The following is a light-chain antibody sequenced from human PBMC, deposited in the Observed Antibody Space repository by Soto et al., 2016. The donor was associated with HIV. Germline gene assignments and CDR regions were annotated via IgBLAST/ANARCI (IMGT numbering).Light chain of an antibody. J-gene: IGLJ2*01. CDR1: SSNIGAGYD. CDR3: QSYDSTLRGPV. V-gene: IGLV1-40*01. CDR2: GNF. Sequence: QSVLTQPSSVSGAPGQRVTISCTGSSSNIGAGYDVHWYQQLPGTAPKLLIYGNFERPSGVPDRFSGSKSGTSASLAISGLRAEDEAEYYCQSYDSTLRGPVFGGGTWLTAL.